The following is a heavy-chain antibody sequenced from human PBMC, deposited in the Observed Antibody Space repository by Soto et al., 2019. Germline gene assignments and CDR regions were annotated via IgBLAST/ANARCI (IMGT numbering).Heavy chain of an antibody. V-gene: IGHV4-4*07. CDR1: DDSFRIYY. Sequence: QVQLQESGPGLVKPSETLSLTCSVSDDSFRIYYWSWIRQPPGKGLEWIGRIYPRGTTDYNPSLKSRVTMSLDTSKNQFSLRLSSVTAADTAVYYCARDHLSWYFDLWGRGTLVTVSS. CDR2: IYPRGTT. CDR3: ARDHLSWYFDL. J-gene: IGHJ2*01.